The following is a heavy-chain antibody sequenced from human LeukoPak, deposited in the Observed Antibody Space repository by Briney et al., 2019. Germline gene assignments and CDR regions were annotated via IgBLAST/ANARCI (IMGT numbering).Heavy chain of an antibody. J-gene: IGHJ6*02. CDR1: GFTFSSYA. Sequence: GGSLRLSCAASGFTFSSYAMSWVRQAPGKGLEWVSAISGSGGSTYYADSVKGRFTISRDNSKNTLYLQMNSLRAEDTAVYYCAKGRGSYYYYYYYGMDVWGQGTTVTVSS. D-gene: IGHD1-26*01. V-gene: IGHV3-23*01. CDR2: ISGSGGST. CDR3: AKGRGSYYYYYYYGMDV.